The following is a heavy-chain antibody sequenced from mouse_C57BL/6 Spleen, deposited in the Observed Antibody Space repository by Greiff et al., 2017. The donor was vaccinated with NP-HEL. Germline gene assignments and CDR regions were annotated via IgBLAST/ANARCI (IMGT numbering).Heavy chain of an antibody. J-gene: IGHJ2*01. CDR2: IDPSDSYT. Sequence: QVQLKQPGAELVMPGASVKLSCKASGYTFTSYWMHWVKQRPGQGLAWIGEIDPSDSYTNYNQKFQGKSTLTVDKSSITAYMQLSSLTSAYSALYYCERELRRDGNSFDYWGQVTTLTVSS. D-gene: IGHD2-4*01. CDR1: GYTFTSYW. CDR3: ERELRRDGNSFDY. V-gene: IGHV1-69*01.